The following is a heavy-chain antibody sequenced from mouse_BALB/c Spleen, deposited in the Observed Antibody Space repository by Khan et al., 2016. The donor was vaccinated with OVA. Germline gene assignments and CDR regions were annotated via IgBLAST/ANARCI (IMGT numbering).Heavy chain of an antibody. V-gene: IGHV1-20*02. CDR3: ARINRRDFDY. CDR2: INPHIGET. CDR1: GYSFTGYF. J-gene: IGHJ2*01. D-gene: IGHD6-1*01. Sequence: EVELVESGPELVKPGASVKISCKASGYSFTGYFMNWVMQSHGKSLEWIGRINPHIGETFYNQKFKDKATLTVDESSSTAHMELRSLASEDSAVYYWARINRRDFDYWGQGTTLTVSS.